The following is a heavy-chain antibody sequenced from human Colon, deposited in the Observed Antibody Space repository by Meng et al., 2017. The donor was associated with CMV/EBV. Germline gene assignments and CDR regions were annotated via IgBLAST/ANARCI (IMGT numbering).Heavy chain of an antibody. CDR2: INAGNGNT. CDR1: GYTFTNYG. Sequence: QVQLVQSGAEVKKPGASVKVSCKASGYTFTNYGMYWVRQAAGQRLEWMGWINAGNGNTKYSQKFQGRVTITRDTSASTAYMELSSLRSEDTAVYYCARDPEAYYGSGSYYHVNYHGMDVWGQGTTVTVSS. J-gene: IGHJ6*02. CDR3: ARDPEAYYGSGSYYHVNYHGMDV. V-gene: IGHV1-3*01. D-gene: IGHD3-10*01.